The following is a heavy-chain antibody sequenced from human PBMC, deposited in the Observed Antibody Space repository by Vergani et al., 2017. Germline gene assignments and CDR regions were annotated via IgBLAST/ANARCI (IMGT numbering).Heavy chain of an antibody. CDR2: ISGSSSSYI. Sequence: EVQLLESGGGLVQPGGSLRLSCAASGFTFSNAWMSWVRQAPGKGLEWVSAISGSSSSYIYYADSVKGRFTISRDNAKNSLYLQMNSLRAEDTAVYYCARDLKGKTYNWNPGDLDYWGQGTLVTVSS. V-gene: IGHV3-21*01. CDR3: ARDLKGKTYNWNPGDLDY. D-gene: IGHD1-1*01. J-gene: IGHJ4*02. CDR1: GFTFSNAW.